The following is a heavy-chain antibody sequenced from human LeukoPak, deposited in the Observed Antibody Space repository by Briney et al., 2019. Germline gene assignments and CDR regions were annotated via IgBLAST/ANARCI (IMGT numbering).Heavy chain of an antibody. CDR1: GGSISSSSFY. J-gene: IGHJ2*01. V-gene: IGHV4-39*01. CDR2: IYYSGST. D-gene: IGHD7-27*01. CDR3: ARHNWGDWYFDP. Sequence: PSETLSLTCNVSGGSISSSSFYWGWIRQPPGKGLEWIGSIYYSGSTYYNPSLKSRVTMSVDTSKNQFSLKLRSVTAADTAVYCCARHNWGDWYFDPWGRGTLVTVSS.